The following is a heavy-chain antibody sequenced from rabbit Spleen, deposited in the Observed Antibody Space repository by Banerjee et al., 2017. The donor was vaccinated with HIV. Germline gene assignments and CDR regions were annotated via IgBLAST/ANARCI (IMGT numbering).Heavy chain of an antibody. D-gene: IGHD1-1*01. CDR2: IDPVFGIT. Sequence: QEQLVESGGGLVQPGGSLKLSCKASGFDFSSYGVSWVRQAPGKGLEWIGYIDPVFGITYYANWVNGRFSISSHNAQNTLFLRLNSLTAADTATYFCAKDLTNVIGWNFGLWGPGTLVTVS. J-gene: IGHJ4*01. V-gene: IGHV1S47*01. CDR1: GFDFSSYG. CDR3: AKDLTNVIGWNFGL.